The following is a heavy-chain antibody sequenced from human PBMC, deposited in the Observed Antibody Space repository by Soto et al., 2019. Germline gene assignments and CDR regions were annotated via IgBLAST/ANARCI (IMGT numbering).Heavy chain of an antibody. CDR3: ARGGYCSGGSCYRYFDY. V-gene: IGHV3-21*01. Sequence: EVQLVESGGGLVKPGGSLRLSCAASGFTFSSYSMNWVRQAPGKGLEWVSSISSSSSYIYYADSVKGRFTISRDNAKNSLYLQMNSQRAEDTAVYYCARGGYCSGGSCYRYFDYWGQGTLVTVSS. J-gene: IGHJ4*02. CDR1: GFTFSSYS. D-gene: IGHD2-15*01. CDR2: ISSSSSYI.